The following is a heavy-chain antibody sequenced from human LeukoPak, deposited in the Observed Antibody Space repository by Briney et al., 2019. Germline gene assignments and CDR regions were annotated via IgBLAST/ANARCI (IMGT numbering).Heavy chain of an antibody. CDR2: ISSSGSTI. D-gene: IGHD3-22*01. Sequence: GGSPRLSCAASGFTFSSYEMNWVRQAPGKGLEWVSYISSSGSTIYYADSVKGRFTISRDNAKNSLYLQMNSLRAEDTAVYYCARDSSYYYDRYYYGMDVWGQGTTVTVSS. CDR3: ARDSSYYYDRYYYGMDV. V-gene: IGHV3-48*03. J-gene: IGHJ6*02. CDR1: GFTFSSYE.